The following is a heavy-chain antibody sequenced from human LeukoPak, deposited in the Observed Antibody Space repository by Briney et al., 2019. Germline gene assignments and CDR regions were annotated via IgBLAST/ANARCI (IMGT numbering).Heavy chain of an antibody. CDR3: ARSGGKLLSSWFDP. V-gene: IGHV4-34*01. CDR2: INHSGST. CDR1: GGSFSGYY. J-gene: IGHJ5*02. D-gene: IGHD1-26*01. Sequence: SETLSLTCAVYGGSFSGYYWSWIRQPPGKGLEWIGEINHSGSTNYNPSLKSRVTISVDTSKNQFSLRLSSVTAADTAVCYCARSGGKLLSSWFDPWGQGTLVTVSS.